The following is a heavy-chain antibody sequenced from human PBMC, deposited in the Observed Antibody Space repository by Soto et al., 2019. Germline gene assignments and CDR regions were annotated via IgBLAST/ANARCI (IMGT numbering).Heavy chain of an antibody. Sequence: PSQTLSLTCAISGDSVSSNSSAWHWISQSPSRGLEWLGRTYYRSKWYNDYAVSVQSRITINPDTSKNQFSLQLNSVTTEDTAVYYCARVFPFRGSGSPIYYYYGMDVWGQGTTVTVSS. V-gene: IGHV6-1*01. J-gene: IGHJ6*02. CDR1: GDSVSSNSSA. D-gene: IGHD3-10*01. CDR2: TYYRSKWYN. CDR3: ARVFPFRGSGSPIYYYYGMDV.